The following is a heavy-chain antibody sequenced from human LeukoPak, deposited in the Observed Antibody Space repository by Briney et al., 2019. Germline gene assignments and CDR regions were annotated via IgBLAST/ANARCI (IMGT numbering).Heavy chain of an antibody. CDR3: ARDRTSGQWELSY. J-gene: IGHJ4*02. CDR2: ISYDGSNK. D-gene: IGHD1-26*01. Sequence: PGGSLRLSCAASGFTFSSYAMHWVRQAPGKGLEWVAVISYDGSNKYYADSVKGRFTISRDNSKNTLYLQMNSLRAEDTAVYYCARDRTSGQWELSYWGQGTLVTVSS. CDR1: GFTFSSYA. V-gene: IGHV3-30-3*01.